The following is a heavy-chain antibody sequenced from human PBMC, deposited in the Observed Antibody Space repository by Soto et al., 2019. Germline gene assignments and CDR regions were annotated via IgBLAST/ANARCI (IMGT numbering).Heavy chain of an antibody. D-gene: IGHD1-26*01. CDR3: ARGEPEPYYYYYGMDV. V-gene: IGHV4-4*07. J-gene: IGHJ6*02. CDR1: GGSISSYD. CDR2: IYTSGST. Sequence: SDTLSLTCTVSGGSISSYDWSWIRQPAGKGLEWIGRIYTSGSTNYNPSLKSRVTMSVDTSKNQFSLKLSSVTAADTAVYYCARGEPEPYYYYYGMDVWDQGTTVTVSS.